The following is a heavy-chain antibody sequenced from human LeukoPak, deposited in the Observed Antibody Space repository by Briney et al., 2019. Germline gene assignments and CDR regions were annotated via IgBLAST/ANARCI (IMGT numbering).Heavy chain of an antibody. CDR3: ARDHIAAGGTANYYYYYYMDV. CDR1: GFTFSSYE. J-gene: IGHJ6*03. D-gene: IGHD6-13*01. Sequence: PGGSLRLSCAASGFTFSSYEMNWVRQAPGKGLEWVSSISSSSSYIYYADSVKGRFTISRDNAKNSLYLQMNSLRAEDTAVYYCARDHIAAGGTANYYYYYYMDVWGKGTTVTTSS. V-gene: IGHV3-21*01. CDR2: ISSSSSYI.